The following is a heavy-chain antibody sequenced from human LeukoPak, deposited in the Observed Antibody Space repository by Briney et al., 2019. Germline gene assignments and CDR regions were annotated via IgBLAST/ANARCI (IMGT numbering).Heavy chain of an antibody. V-gene: IGHV3-53*01. J-gene: IGHJ3*02. Sequence: GGSLRLSCAVSGSTVSSNYMNWVRQAPGKGLEWVSVIYSGGSTYYADSVKGRFTISRDNSKNTLYLQMNSLRVEDTAVYYCARAYISPHAFDIWGQGTMVTVSS. CDR2: IYSGGST. CDR3: ARAYISPHAFDI. CDR1: GSTVSSNY. D-gene: IGHD3-9*01.